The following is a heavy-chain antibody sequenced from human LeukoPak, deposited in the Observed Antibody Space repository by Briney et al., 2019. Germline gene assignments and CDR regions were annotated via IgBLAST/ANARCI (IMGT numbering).Heavy chain of an antibody. CDR3: ARLQLWQNYYYYGMDV. V-gene: IGHV1-2*02. D-gene: IGHD5-18*01. CDR2: INPNSGGT. Sequence: ASVKVSCKASGYTFSGYYMHWVRQAPGQGLEWMGWINPNSGGTNYAQKFQGRVTMTRDTSISTAYMELSRLRSDDTAVYYCARLQLWQNYYYYGMDVWGQGTTVTVSS. CDR1: GYTFSGYY. J-gene: IGHJ6*02.